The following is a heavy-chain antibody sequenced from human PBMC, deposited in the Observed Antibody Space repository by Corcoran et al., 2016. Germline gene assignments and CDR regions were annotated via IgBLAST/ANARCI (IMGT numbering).Heavy chain of an antibody. CDR2: IYTSVST. CDR1: GGSISSYY. J-gene: IGHJ5*02. CDR3: AGAGSSCWYGNWFDP. Sequence: QVQLQESGPGLVKPSETLSLTCTVSGGSISSYYWSWIRQPAGKGLEWIGRIYTSVSTNYNPSLKSRVTMSVDTSQNQFSLKLSSVTAAHTAVYYCAGAGSSCWYGNWFDPWGQGTLVTVSS. V-gene: IGHV4-4*07. D-gene: IGHD6-19*01.